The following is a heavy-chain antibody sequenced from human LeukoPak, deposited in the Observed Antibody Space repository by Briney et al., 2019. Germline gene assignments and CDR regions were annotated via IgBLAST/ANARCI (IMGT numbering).Heavy chain of an antibody. CDR2: IYLSGHT. CDR3: ARDSSDILTGYTTN. J-gene: IGHJ4*02. CDR1: GDSLSSSY. D-gene: IGHD3-9*01. Sequence: SETLSLTCTVSGDSLSSSYWSWIRQSAGKGLEWIGRIYLSGHTNYKPSLKSRVTMSIDPSKNQFSLRLTSVTAADAAVYYCARDSSDILTGYTTNWGQGTLVTVSS. V-gene: IGHV4-4*07.